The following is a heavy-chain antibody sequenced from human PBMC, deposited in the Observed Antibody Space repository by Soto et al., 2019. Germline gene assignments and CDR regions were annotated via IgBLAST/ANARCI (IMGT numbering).Heavy chain of an antibody. CDR2: VNGGNGDT. J-gene: IGHJ4*02. Sequence: ASVKVSCKASGYTFTSYALHWVRQAPGQRLEYMGWVNGGNGDTKYSQKFQGRVTITRDTSASTAYMELSSLRSEDTAVYYCARGGPPIDYWGQGTLVTVSS. V-gene: IGHV1-3*01. D-gene: IGHD3-10*01. CDR1: GYTFTSYA. CDR3: ARGGPPIDY.